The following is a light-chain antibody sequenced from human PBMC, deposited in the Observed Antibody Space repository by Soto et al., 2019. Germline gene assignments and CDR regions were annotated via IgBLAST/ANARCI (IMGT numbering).Light chain of an antibody. J-gene: IGLJ2*01. CDR2: DVS. V-gene: IGLV2-14*01. CDR3: SSYTSSSTVV. Sequence: QSALTQPASVSGSPGQSITISCTGTSSDVGGYNYVSWYQQHPGKGPKLMIYDVSNRPSGVSNRFSGSKSGNTGSLTISGLQAEDEADYYCSSYTSSSTVVFGGGTKVTVL. CDR1: SSDVGGYNY.